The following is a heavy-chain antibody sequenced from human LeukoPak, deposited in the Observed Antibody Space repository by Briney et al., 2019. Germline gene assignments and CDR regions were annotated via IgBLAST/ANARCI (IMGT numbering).Heavy chain of an antibody. CDR1: GYTFTGYY. CDR3: ARPLLAYLGYGDHSWFDP. J-gene: IGHJ5*02. Sequence: ASVKVSCKASGYTFTGYYMHWGRQAPGQGLEWMGRINPNSGGTNYAQKFQGRVTMTRDTSISTAYMELSRLRSDDTAVYYCARPLLAYLGYGDHSWFDPWGQGTLVTVSS. CDR2: INPNSGGT. V-gene: IGHV1-2*06. D-gene: IGHD4-17*01.